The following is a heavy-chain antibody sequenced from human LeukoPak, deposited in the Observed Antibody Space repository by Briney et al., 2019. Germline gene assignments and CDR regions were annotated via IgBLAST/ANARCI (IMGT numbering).Heavy chain of an antibody. J-gene: IGHJ4*02. CDR2: VYTSGLT. V-gene: IGHV4-4*07. Sequence: SETLSLTCTVSGASISTYYWNWIRQSAGKGLEWIGRVYTSGLTDYNPSLRGRVTMSLDTSKKQFSLKLSSVTAADTAVYYCATYTESNQRYFDYWGQGTLVTVSS. CDR1: GASISTYY. CDR3: ATYTESNQRYFDY. D-gene: IGHD1-14*01.